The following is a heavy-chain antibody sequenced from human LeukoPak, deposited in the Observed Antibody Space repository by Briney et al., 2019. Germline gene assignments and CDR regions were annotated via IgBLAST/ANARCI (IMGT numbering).Heavy chain of an antibody. D-gene: IGHD3-3*01. Sequence: GGSLRLSCAASGFTVSSNYMRWVRQAPGRGLEWVSVIYSGGSTYYADSVKGRFTISRDNSKNTLYLQMNSLRGEDTAVYYCARDLRYDWRYGMDVWGQGTTVTVSS. CDR2: IYSGGST. CDR1: GFTVSSNY. V-gene: IGHV3-53*01. J-gene: IGHJ6*02. CDR3: ARDLRYDWRYGMDV.